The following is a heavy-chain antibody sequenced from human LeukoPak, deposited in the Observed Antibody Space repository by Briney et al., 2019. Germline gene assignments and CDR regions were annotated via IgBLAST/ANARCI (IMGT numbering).Heavy chain of an antibody. CDR1: GFTFSNYW. V-gene: IGHV3-7*05. CDR2: IKQEGSEK. Sequence: GGSLRLSCAASGFTFSNYWMSWVRQAPGKGLEWVAHIKQEGSEKYYVDSVKGRFTISRDNAKNSLYLQMNSLRAEDTALYYCVKVTWTVAGPYWGQGTLVTVSS. CDR3: VKVTWTVAGPY. J-gene: IGHJ4*02. D-gene: IGHD6-19*01.